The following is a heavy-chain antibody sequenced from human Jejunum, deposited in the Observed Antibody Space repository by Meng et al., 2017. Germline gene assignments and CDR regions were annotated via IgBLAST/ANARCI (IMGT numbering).Heavy chain of an antibody. Sequence: QGRVGRSGAEVKGPGASVGLSCKASGYTFTDKAGHWVRQAPGQGLEWMGWINAANGDTKYSLKFQERITITRDTFARTAYMGLRSLESEDTAVYYCASHTWGLYFFEFWGQGTLVTVSS. CDR3: ASHTWGLYFFEF. CDR1: GYTFTDKA. D-gene: IGHD1-26*01. CDR2: INAANGDT. V-gene: IGHV1-3*01. J-gene: IGHJ4*02.